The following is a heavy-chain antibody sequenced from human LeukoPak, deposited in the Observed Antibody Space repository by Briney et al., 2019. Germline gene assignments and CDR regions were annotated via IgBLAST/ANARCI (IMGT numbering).Heavy chain of an antibody. D-gene: IGHD1-7*01. V-gene: IGHV4-34*01. Sequence: SETLSLTCAVYGGSFSGYQWSWIRQPPGKGLEWIGEINHSGSTSYNPSLKSRVTISVDTSKNQYSLHLSSVPAADTAVYYCARGTRGHPTIYYYYYYMDVWDKGTTVTVSS. CDR3: ARGTRGHPTIYYYYYYMDV. CDR1: GGSFSGYQ. J-gene: IGHJ6*03. CDR2: INHSGST.